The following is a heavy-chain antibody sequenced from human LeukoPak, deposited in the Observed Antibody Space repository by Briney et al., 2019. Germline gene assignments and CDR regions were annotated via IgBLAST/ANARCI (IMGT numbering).Heavy chain of an antibody. V-gene: IGHV3-21*01. J-gene: IGHJ6*03. CDR1: GFTFSSYS. D-gene: IGHD1-26*01. Sequence: GGSLRLSCAASGFTFSSYSMNWVRQVPGKGLEWVSSISSSSSYIYYADSVKGRFTISRDNAKNSLYLQMNSLRAEDTAVYYCAKSGSRYYYYMDVWGKGTTVTVSS. CDR2: ISSSSSYI. CDR3: AKSGSRYYYYMDV.